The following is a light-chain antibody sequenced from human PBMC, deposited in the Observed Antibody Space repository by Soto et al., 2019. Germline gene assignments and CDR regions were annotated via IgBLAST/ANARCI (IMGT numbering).Light chain of an antibody. J-gene: IGKJ1*01. V-gene: IGKV2-24*01. CDR3: MQCTHFPRT. Sequence: DIVLTQTPLSSPVTLGQPASISCRSSQSLVHSDGHTYLSWLQQRPGQPPRLLIYQISNRFSGVPDRFSGSGAGTDFTLKINRVEADDVGVYYCMQCTHFPRTFGQGTKVEIK. CDR2: QIS. CDR1: QSLVHSDGHTY.